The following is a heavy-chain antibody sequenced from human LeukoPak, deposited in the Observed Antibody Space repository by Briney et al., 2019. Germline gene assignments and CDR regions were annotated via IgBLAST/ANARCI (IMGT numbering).Heavy chain of an antibody. CDR3: ARRYSYGYFDN. Sequence: GASVKVSCKASGGTFSSYAIGWVRQAPGQGLEWMGGIIPIFGTANYAQKFQGRVTITADESTSTAYMELSSLRSEDTAVYYCARRYSYGYFDNWGQGTLVTVSS. V-gene: IGHV1-69*13. J-gene: IGHJ4*02. CDR1: GGTFSSYA. D-gene: IGHD5-18*01. CDR2: IIPIFGTA.